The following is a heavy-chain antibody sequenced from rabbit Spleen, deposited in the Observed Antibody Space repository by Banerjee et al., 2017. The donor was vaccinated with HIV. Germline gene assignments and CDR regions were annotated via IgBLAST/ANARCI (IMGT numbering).Heavy chain of an antibody. D-gene: IGHD4-2*01. J-gene: IGHJ4*01. CDR1: GFSFSNRYY. V-gene: IGHV1S40*01. Sequence: QSLEESGGDLVKSGASLTLTCTASGFSFSNRYYMCWVRQAPGKGLEWIACIYSGSSGDTYYANWAKGRFTISKTSSTTVTLQMTSLTAADTATYFCARDLAGYVGFGYISYLDLWGPGTLVTVS. CDR2: IYSGSSGDT. CDR3: ARDLAGYVGFGYISYLDL.